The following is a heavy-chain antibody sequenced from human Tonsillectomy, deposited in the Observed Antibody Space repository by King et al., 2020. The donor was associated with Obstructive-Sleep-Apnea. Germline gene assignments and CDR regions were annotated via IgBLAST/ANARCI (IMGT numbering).Heavy chain of an antibody. D-gene: IGHD3-10*01. CDR2: IKSKTGGETT. J-gene: IGHJ6*02. V-gene: IGHV3-15*01. CDR1: GFTFSKAW. Sequence: VQLVESGGGLVKPGESLRLSCVASGFTFSKAWMTWVRQAPGKGLEWVGRIKSKTGGETTDYATPVKGRFFISRDDSKNTLYLQMNSLKIEDTAVYYCRDVSGTWYGVDVWGQGTTVTVS. CDR3: RDVSGTWYGVDV.